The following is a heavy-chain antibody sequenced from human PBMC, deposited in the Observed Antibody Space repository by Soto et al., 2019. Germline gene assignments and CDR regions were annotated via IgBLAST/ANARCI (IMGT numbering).Heavy chain of an antibody. CDR1: GFTFSKYR. Sequence: GGSLILSCAASGFTFSKYRMNWVRQAPGKGLEWVSYISSSSSSKFYADSVKDRFTISRDNAKSLLYLQMNSLRAEDTAVYYCARALGSGLARAPDVWGQGTTVTVSS. CDR3: ARALGSGLARAPDV. J-gene: IGHJ6*02. D-gene: IGHD3-10*01. V-gene: IGHV3-21*06. CDR2: ISSSSSSK.